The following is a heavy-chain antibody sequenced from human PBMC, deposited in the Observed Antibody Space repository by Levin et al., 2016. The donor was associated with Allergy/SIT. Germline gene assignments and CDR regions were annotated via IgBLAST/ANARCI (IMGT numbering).Heavy chain of an antibody. Sequence: SETLSLTCAVSGGSISSGGFSWSWIRQTPGKGLEWIGYIYHRGSTYYNPSLSSRVTISMDKSKNQFSLKLSSVTAADTAVYFCAIRSCWDDNCSGYFQHWGQGTLVTVSS. J-gene: IGHJ1*01. CDR3: AIRSCWDDNCSGYFQH. CDR2: IYHRGST. D-gene: IGHD3-22*01. V-gene: IGHV4-30-2*01. CDR1: GGSISSGGFS.